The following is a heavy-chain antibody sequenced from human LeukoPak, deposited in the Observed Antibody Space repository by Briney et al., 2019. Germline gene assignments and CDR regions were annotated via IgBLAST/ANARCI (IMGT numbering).Heavy chain of an antibody. CDR3: ARVGTTVTLTYRWFDP. Sequence: SETLSLTCTVSGGSISSGSYYWSWIRQPAGKGLEWIGRIYTSGSTNYNPSLKSRVTISVDTSKNQFSLKLSSVTAADTAVYYCARVGTTVTLTYRWFDPWGQGTLVTVSS. CDR1: GGSISSGSYY. CDR2: IYTSGST. D-gene: IGHD4-17*01. J-gene: IGHJ5*02. V-gene: IGHV4-61*02.